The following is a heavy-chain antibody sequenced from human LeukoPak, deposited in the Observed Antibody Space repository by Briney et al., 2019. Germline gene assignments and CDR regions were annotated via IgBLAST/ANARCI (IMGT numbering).Heavy chain of an antibody. CDR1: GFTFSRYW. Sequence: GGSLRLSCAASGFTFSRYWMHWVRQAPGKGLVWLSRINTEGGSTNYADSVKGRFTISRDNAKNTLYLQLNSLRADDTAVYYCARGVAPDLYYFDYWAQGTLVTVSS. D-gene: IGHD2-15*01. CDR3: ARGVAPDLYYFDY. V-gene: IGHV3-74*01. J-gene: IGHJ4*02. CDR2: INTEGGST.